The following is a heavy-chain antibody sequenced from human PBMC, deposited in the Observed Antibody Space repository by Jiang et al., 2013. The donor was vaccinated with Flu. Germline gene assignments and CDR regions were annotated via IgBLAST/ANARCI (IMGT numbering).Heavy chain of an antibody. CDR2: IIPIFGTA. J-gene: IGHJ6*02. D-gene: IGHD2-2*01. CDR1: GGTFSSYA. CDR3: ASNYIVVVPAAMGGGYYYYGMDV. V-gene: IGHV1-69*01. Sequence: KASGGTFSSYAISWVRQAPGQGLEWMGGIIPIFGTANYAQKFQGRVTITADESTSTAYMELSSLRSEDTAVYYCASNYIVVVPAAMGGGYYYYGMDVWGQGTTVTVSS.